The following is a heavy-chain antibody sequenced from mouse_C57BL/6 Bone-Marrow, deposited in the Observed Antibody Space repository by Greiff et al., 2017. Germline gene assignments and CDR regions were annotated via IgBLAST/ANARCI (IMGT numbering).Heavy chain of an antibody. V-gene: IGHV1-81*01. CDR2: IYPRSGNT. D-gene: IGHD1-1*01. J-gene: IGHJ3*01. CDR3: ARSGYYGSSYEFAY. CDR1: GYTFTSYG. Sequence: VKLQESGAELARPGASVKLSCKASGYTFTSYGISWVKQRTGQGLEWIGEIYPRSGNTYYNEKFKGKATLTADKSSSTAYMELRSLTSEDSAVYFCARSGYYGSSYEFAYWGQGTLVTVSA.